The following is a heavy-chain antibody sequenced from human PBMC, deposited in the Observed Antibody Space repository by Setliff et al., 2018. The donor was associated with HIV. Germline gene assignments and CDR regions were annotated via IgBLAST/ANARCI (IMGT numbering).Heavy chain of an antibody. V-gene: IGHV3-23*01. J-gene: IGHJ4*02. CDR1: GFSFASHA. CDR2: FADSAVIT. CDR3: AKDLGTYSSGRALDS. D-gene: IGHD6-19*01. Sequence: GGSLRLSCEGSGFSFASHAMTWVRQAPGKGLEWVSTFADSAVITLYADSVKGRFTMSRDNSKNTLYLHMTGLRADDTAIYYCAKDLGTYSSGRALDSWGQGALVTISS.